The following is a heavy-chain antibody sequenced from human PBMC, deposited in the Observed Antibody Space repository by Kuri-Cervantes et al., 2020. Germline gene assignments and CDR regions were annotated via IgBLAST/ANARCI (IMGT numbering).Heavy chain of an antibody. V-gene: IGHV2-5*02. J-gene: IGHJ4*02. D-gene: IGHD2-2*02. CDR3: APRGKPSQEPVPRSTSCYKGY. CDR1: GFSLSTSGVG. Sequence: SGPTLVKPTQTLTLTCTFSGFSLSTSGVGVGWIRQPPGKALGWLALIYWDDDKRYSPSLKSRLTITKDTSKNQVVLTMTNMDPVDTAAYYCAPRGKPSQEPVPRSTSCYKGYWGQGTLVTVSS. CDR2: IYWDDDK.